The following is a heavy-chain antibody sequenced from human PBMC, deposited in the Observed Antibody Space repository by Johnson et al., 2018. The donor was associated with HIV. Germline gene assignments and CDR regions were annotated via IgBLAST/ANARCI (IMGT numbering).Heavy chain of an antibody. CDR2: IRYDGSNK. D-gene: IGHD6-13*01. J-gene: IGHJ3*02. CDR1: GFTFSSYG. Sequence: QVQLVESGGGVVQPGGSLRLSCAASGFTFSSYGMHWVRQAPGKGLEWVAFIRYDGSNKYYADSVKGRFTISRDNSKNTLYLQMNSLRGEDTAVYYCARSKGSIWYGSAFDIWGQGTMVTVSS. V-gene: IGHV3-30*02. CDR3: ARSKGSIWYGSAFDI.